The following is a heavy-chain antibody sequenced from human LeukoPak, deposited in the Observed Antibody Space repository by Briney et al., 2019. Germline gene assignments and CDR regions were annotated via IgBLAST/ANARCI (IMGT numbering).Heavy chain of an antibody. CDR2: IYTSGST. J-gene: IGHJ5*02. Sequence: SETLSLTCTVSGGSISSYYWSWIRQPAGKGLEWIGRIYTSGSTNYNPSLKSRVTMSVDTSKNQFSLKLSSVTAADTAVYYCARDRHSDYRLERFWLFDPWGQGTLVTVSS. D-gene: IGHD3-9*01. CDR1: GGSISSYY. V-gene: IGHV4-4*07. CDR3: ARDRHSDYRLERFWLFDP.